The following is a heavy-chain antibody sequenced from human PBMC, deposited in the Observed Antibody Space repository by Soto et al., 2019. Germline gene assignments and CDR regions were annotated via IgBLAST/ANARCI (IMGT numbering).Heavy chain of an antibody. D-gene: IGHD2-15*01. Sequence: XSVKVSCKASGYTFASYYMHWVRQAPGQGLEWMGIINPSGGSTSYAQKFQGRVTMTRDTSTSTVYMELSSLRSEDTAVYYCARIGYCSGGSCPPGDYYYYYGMDVWGQGTTVTVSS. CDR3: ARIGYCSGGSCPPGDYYYYYGMDV. J-gene: IGHJ6*02. V-gene: IGHV1-46*01. CDR1: GYTFASYY. CDR2: INPSGGST.